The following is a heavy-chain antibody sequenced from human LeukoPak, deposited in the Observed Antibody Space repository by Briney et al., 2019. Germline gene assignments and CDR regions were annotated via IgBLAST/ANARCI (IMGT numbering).Heavy chain of an antibody. CDR3: ARSPVWWFDP. J-gene: IGHJ5*02. CDR2: IYTSGST. Sequence: PSQTLSLTCTFCGGSISIGSYHWSWIRQPAGRGLEWIGRIYTSGSTNYNPSLKSRVTISVDTSKNQFCLKLSSVTAADTAVYYCARSPVWWFDPWGQGTLVTVSS. V-gene: IGHV4-61*02. CDR1: GGSISIGSYH. D-gene: IGHD3-16*01.